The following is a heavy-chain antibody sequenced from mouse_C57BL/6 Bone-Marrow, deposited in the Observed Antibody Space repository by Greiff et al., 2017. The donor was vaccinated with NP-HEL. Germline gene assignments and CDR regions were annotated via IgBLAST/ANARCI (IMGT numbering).Heavy chain of an antibody. CDR2: INYDGSST. V-gene: IGHV5-16*01. Sequence: EVKLVESEGGLVQPGSSMKLSCTASGFTFSDYYMAWVRQVPEKGLEWVANINYDGSSTYYLDSLKSRFIISRDNAKNILYLQMSSLKSEDTATYYCARARYYGNVRYYFDYWGQGTTLTVSS. J-gene: IGHJ2*01. CDR3: ARARYYGNVRYYFDY. D-gene: IGHD1-1*01. CDR1: GFTFSDYY.